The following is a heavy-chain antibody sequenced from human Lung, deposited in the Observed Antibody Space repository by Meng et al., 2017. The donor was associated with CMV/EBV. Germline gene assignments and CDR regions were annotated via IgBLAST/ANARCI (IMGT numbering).Heavy chain of an antibody. V-gene: IGHV4-4*02. J-gene: IGHJ4*02. CDR2: GYHSGYT. Sequence: GYGTSISTSNWWSWVRQPPGKGLEWIGEGYHSGYTSYNPSLKSRVTMSVDRSKNQFSLRLSSVTAADTAIYYCARVTEYGGNCFDSWGQGTLVTVSS. CDR3: ARVTEYGGNCFDS. D-gene: IGHD4/OR15-4a*01. CDR1: GTSISTSNW.